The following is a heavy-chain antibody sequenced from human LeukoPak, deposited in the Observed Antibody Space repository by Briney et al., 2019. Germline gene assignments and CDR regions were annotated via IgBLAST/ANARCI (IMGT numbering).Heavy chain of an antibody. J-gene: IGHJ4*02. Sequence: QPGESLKLSCAVSGLTFSSYAMSWVRQAPGKGLEWVSSISADASRTYYGDSVKGRFTISRDNSKNTLYLQMNSLRAEDTAVYYCAKHPIVVVPAANYWGQGTLVTVSS. CDR2: ISADASRT. V-gene: IGHV3-23*01. CDR1: GLTFSSYA. D-gene: IGHD2-2*01. CDR3: AKHPIVVVPAANY.